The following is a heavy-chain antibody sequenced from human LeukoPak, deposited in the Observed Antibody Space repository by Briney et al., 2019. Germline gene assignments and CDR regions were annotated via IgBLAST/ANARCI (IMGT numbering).Heavy chain of an antibody. V-gene: IGHV3-7*01. CDR1: GFTFSSYW. D-gene: IGHD3-22*01. Sequence: GGSLRLSWAASGFTFSSYWMSWVRQAPGKGLEWVANIKQDGSEKYYVDSVKGRFTISRDNAKNSLYLQMNSLRAEDTAVYYCARAYYYDSSAFDYWGQGTLVTVSS. CDR3: ARAYYYDSSAFDY. CDR2: IKQDGSEK. J-gene: IGHJ4*02.